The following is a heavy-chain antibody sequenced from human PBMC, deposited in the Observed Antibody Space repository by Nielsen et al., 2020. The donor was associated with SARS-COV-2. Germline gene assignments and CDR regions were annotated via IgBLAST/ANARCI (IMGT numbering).Heavy chain of an antibody. CDR3: AKGEGVATTKRLGNYYYYGMDV. V-gene: IGHV3-9*01. J-gene: IGHJ6*02. CDR2: VSWSSNYI. Sequence: GGSLRLSCAASGFTFDDYAMHWVRQGPGKGLEWVSGVSWSSNYIGYADSVKGRFTISRDNAKNSLYLQMNSLRPEDTALYYCAKGEGVATTKRLGNYYYYGMDVWGQGTTVIVSS. CDR1: GFTFDDYA. D-gene: IGHD1-26*01.